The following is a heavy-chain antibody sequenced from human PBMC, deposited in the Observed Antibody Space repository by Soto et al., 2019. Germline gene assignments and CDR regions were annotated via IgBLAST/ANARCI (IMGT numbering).Heavy chain of an antibody. Sequence: QVQLVESGGGVVQPGRSLRLSCAASGFTFSSYAMHWVRQAPGKGLEWVAVISYDGSNKYYADSVKGRFTISRDNSKNTLYLQMNSLRAEDTAVYYCARVNDYYYYGMDVWGQGTTVTVSS. V-gene: IGHV3-30-3*01. CDR1: GFTFSSYA. CDR3: ARVNDYYYYGMDV. CDR2: ISYDGSNK. J-gene: IGHJ6*02.